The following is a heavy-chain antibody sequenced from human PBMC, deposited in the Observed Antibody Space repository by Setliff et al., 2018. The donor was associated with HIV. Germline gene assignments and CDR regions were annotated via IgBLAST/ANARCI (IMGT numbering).Heavy chain of an antibody. CDR3: ARDRSPRGDGPSYDFAWALDL. CDR1: DFIFRDYW. CDR2: INGDGSRI. D-gene: IGHD2-21*01. Sequence: LRLSCVGFDFIFRDYWMIWVRQSPGEGLECVASINGDGSRINYLDSVRGRFTISRDNAKNSVHLQMNSLRAEDRAVYYCARDRSPRGDGPSYDFAWALDLWGQGTMVTVSS. V-gene: IGHV3-7*01. J-gene: IGHJ3*01.